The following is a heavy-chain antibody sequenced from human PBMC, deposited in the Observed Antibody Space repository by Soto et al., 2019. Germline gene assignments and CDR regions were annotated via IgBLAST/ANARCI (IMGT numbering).Heavy chain of an antibody. D-gene: IGHD6-13*01. V-gene: IGHV3-23*01. J-gene: IGHJ4*02. CDR3: AKYGIKQLVSDY. CDR1: GFTFSSYA. Sequence: GSLRLSCAASGFTFSSYAMSWVRQAPGKGLEWVSAISGSGGSTYYADSVKGRFTISRDNSKNTLYLQMNSLRAEDTAVYYCAKYGIKQLVSDYWGQGTLVTVSS. CDR2: ISGSGGST.